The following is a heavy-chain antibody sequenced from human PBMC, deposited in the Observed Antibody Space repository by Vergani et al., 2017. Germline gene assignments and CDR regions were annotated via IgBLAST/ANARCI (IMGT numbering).Heavy chain of an antibody. CDR1: GGSISSSSYY. D-gene: IGHD3-22*01. CDR2: IYYSGST. Sequence: QLQLQESVPGLVKPSETLSLTCTVSGGSISSSSYYWGWIRQPPGKGLEWIGSIYYSGSTYYNPSLKSRVTISVDTSKNQFSLKLSSVTAADTAVYYCARQVYDSSGYHAFDIWGQGTMVTVSS. CDR3: ARQVYDSSGYHAFDI. V-gene: IGHV4-39*01. J-gene: IGHJ3*02.